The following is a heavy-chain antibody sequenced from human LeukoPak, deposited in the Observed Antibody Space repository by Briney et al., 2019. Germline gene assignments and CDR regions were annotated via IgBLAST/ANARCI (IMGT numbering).Heavy chain of an antibody. CDR3: ARGGTITMIAVATGAFDI. Sequence: GRSLRLSCAASGLTFSSYAMHWVRQAPGKGLEWVAVISYDGSNKYYADSVKGRFTISRDNSKNTLYLQMNSLRAEDTAVYYCARGGTITMIAVATGAFDIWGQGTMVTVSS. V-gene: IGHV3-30-3*01. D-gene: IGHD3-22*01. CDR1: GLTFSSYA. CDR2: ISYDGSNK. J-gene: IGHJ3*02.